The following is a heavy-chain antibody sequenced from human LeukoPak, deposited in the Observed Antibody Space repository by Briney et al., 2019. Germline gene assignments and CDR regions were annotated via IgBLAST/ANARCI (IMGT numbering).Heavy chain of an antibody. D-gene: IGHD3-22*01. CDR2: INPNGGGT. J-gene: IGHJ3*02. CDR3: ARYFYDSSGSSSDAFDI. CDR1: GYTFTGYY. Sequence: ASVKVSCKTSGYTFTGYYMHWGRQAPGQGLEWMGWINPNGGGTNYAQRFQGRVTMTRDTSMSTAYMELSRLRSDDSAVYYCARYFYDSSGSSSDAFDIWGQGTMVTVSS. V-gene: IGHV1-2*02.